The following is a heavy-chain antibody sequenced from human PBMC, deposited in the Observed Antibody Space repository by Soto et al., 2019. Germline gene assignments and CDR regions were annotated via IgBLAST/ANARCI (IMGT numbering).Heavy chain of an antibody. V-gene: IGHV3-30*03. J-gene: IGHJ4*02. D-gene: IGHD5-12*01. CDR2: ISHDETTK. CDR1: GFTFSSYS. Sequence: GGSLRLSCAASGFTFSSYSMNWVRQAPGKGLEWVAVISHDETTKYYVDSVKGRFTISRDNSKNTLYLQMDSLRVEDTALYYCARTRNYIVATPPDYWGQGTLVTVSS. CDR3: ARTRNYIVATPPDY.